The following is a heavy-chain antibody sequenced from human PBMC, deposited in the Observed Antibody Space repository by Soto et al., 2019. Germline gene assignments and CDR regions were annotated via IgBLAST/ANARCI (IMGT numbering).Heavy chain of an antibody. D-gene: IGHD6-19*01. J-gene: IGHJ4*02. Sequence: EVQLVESGGGLVKPGGSLRLSCAASGFTFSSYSMNWVRQAPGKGLEWVSSISSSSSYIYYADSVKGRFTISRDNAKNSLYLQMNSLRGEDTAVYYCARDDSTKSGWYYFDYWGQGTLVTVSS. CDR2: ISSSSSYI. V-gene: IGHV3-21*01. CDR1: GFTFSSYS. CDR3: ARDDSTKSGWYYFDY.